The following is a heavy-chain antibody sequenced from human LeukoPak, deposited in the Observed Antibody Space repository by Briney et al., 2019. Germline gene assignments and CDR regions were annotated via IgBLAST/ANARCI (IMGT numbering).Heavy chain of an antibody. CDR1: GGSINSDSFY. J-gene: IGHJ5*02. CDR3: ARLGLWFRFFDP. Sequence: SETLSLTCSLSGGSINSDSFYWGWIRQPPGTGLEWIGSIHYSGTTYYNPSLKSRVIISVDTSKNQFSLKLSSVTAADTAMYYCARLGLWFRFFDPWGQGTLVTVSS. V-gene: IGHV4-39*01. CDR2: IHYSGTT. D-gene: IGHD3-10*01.